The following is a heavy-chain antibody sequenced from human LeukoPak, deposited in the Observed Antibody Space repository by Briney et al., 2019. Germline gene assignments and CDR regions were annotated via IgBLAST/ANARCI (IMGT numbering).Heavy chain of an antibody. CDR1: GFTFSSYW. V-gene: IGHV3-74*01. J-gene: IGHJ4*02. Sequence: GRSLRLSCAASGFTFSSYWMHWVRQAPGKGLVWVSRINSDGSSTSYADSVKGRFTISRDNAKNTLYLQMNSLRAEDTAVYYCARASLSYSSSWPFDSWGQGTLVTVSS. CDR3: ARASLSYSSSWPFDS. CDR2: INSDGSST. D-gene: IGHD6-13*01.